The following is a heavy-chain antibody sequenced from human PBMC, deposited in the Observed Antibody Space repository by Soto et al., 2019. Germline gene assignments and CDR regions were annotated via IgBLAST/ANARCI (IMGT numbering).Heavy chain of an antibody. CDR1: GHGYTGYP. Sequence: KVYWKGVGHGYTGYPGSFLRTTPGKRLEGMGWINAGNGNTKYSQKFQGRVTITRDTSASTAYMELSSLRSEDTAVYYCARGYFSSTSCYKVDYYYYGMDVRGQGTTVIVSS. CDR3: ARGYFSSTSCYKVDYYYYGMDV. CDR2: INAGNGNT. J-gene: IGHJ6*02. V-gene: IGHV1-3*01. D-gene: IGHD2-2*01.